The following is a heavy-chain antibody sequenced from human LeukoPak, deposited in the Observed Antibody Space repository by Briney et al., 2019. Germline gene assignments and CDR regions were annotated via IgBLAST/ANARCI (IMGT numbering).Heavy chain of an antibody. CDR2: ISDDGSNK. V-gene: IGHV3-30-3*01. D-gene: IGHD3-16*01. CDR1: GFTFSSYA. Sequence: GGTLRLSCAASGFTFSSYAMHWVRQAPGKGLEWVAVISDDGSNKYYADSVKGRFTISRDNSKNTLYLQMNSLRAEDTAVYYCAKDPGFWGVHDYWGQGTLVTVSS. CDR3: AKDPGFWGVHDY. J-gene: IGHJ4*02.